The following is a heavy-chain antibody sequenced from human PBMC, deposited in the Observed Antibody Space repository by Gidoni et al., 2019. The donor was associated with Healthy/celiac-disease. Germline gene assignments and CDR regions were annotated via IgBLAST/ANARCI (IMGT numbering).Heavy chain of an antibody. Sequence: EVQLVESGGGLVQPGRSLRLSCTASGFPFGDYAMSWFRQAPGKGLEWVGFIRSKAYGGTTEYAASVKGRFTISRDDSKSIAYLQMNSLKTEDTAVYYCTRAIFGVVSHYYYYMDVWGKGTTVTVSS. CDR3: TRAIFGVVSHYYYYMDV. D-gene: IGHD3-3*01. CDR1: GFPFGDYA. J-gene: IGHJ6*03. V-gene: IGHV3-49*03. CDR2: IRSKAYGGTT.